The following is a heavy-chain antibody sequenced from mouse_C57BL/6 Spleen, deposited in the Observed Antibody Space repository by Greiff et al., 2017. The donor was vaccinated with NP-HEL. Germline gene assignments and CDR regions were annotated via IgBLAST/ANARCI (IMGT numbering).Heavy chain of an antibody. CDR3: ARGVYYDYDYFDY. Sequence: VKVVESGPGLVAPSQSLSITCTVSGFSLTSYAISWVRQPPGKGLEWLGVIWTGGGTNNNSAPISRLSSSKDKSKSQVFLKMNSLQTDDTARYYCARGVYYDYDYFDYWGQGTTLTVSS. V-gene: IGHV2-9-1*01. D-gene: IGHD2-4*01. J-gene: IGHJ2*01. CDR1: GFSLTSYA. CDR2: IWTGGGT.